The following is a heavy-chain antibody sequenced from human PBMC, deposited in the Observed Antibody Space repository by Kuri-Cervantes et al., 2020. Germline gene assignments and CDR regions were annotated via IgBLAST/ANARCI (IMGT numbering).Heavy chain of an antibody. J-gene: IGHJ4*02. D-gene: IGHD2-15*01. CDR1: GFTFSSYA. CDR2: ISGSGGST. Sequence: GSLRLSCAASGFTFSSYAMSWVRQAPGKGLEWVSAISGSGGSTYYADSVKGRFTISRDNSKNTLYLQMNSLRAEDTAVYYCAKLQVVVVVAAADYWGQGTLVTVSS. V-gene: IGHV3-23*01. CDR3: AKLQVVVVVAAADY.